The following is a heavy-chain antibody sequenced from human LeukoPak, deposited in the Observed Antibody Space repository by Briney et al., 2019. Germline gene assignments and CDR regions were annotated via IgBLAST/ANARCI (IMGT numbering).Heavy chain of an antibody. CDR1: GFTFSSYG. D-gene: IGHD6-13*01. Sequence: GGSLRLSCAASGFTFSSYGMHWVRQAPGKGLEWVAVIWYDGSNKYYADSVKGRFTISRDNSKNTLYLQMNSLRAEDTAVYYCAREGKSSSWPYYYYGMDVWGQGTTVTVSS. J-gene: IGHJ6*02. V-gene: IGHV3-33*01. CDR3: AREGKSSSWPYYYYGMDV. CDR2: IWYDGSNK.